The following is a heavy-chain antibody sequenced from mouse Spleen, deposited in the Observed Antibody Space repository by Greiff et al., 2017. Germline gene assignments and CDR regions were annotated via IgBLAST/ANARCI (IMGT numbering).Heavy chain of an antibody. CDR3: TTGGNYGY. CDR1: GFNIKDDY. D-gene: IGHD2-1*01. Sequence: VQLKQSGAELVRPVASVKLSCTASGFNIKDDYMHWVKQRPEQGLEWIGWIDPENGDTEYASKFQGKATITADTSSNTAYLQLSSLTSEDTAVYYCTTGGNYGYWGQGTTLTVSS. J-gene: IGHJ2*01. V-gene: IGHV14-4*01. CDR2: IDPENGDT.